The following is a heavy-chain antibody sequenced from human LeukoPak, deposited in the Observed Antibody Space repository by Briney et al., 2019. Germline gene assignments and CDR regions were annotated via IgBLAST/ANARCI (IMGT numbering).Heavy chain of an antibody. J-gene: IGHJ4*02. D-gene: IGHD3-22*01. CDR3: AKRGHYDSSGSNAPFDY. Sequence: GGSLRLSWAASGFTFSSYAISWVRQAPGKGLEWVSAFSGGGGGTYYADSVKGRFTVSRDNSKNTLYLQMISLRAEDTAVYYCAKRGHYDSSGSNAPFDYWGQGTLVTVSS. CDR1: GFTFSSYA. V-gene: IGHV3-23*01. CDR2: FSGGGGGT.